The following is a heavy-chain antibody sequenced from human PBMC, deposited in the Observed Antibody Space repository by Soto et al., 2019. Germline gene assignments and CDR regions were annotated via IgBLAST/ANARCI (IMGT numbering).Heavy chain of an antibody. CDR2: INPKSGVT. CDR1: GYTFTDYY. D-gene: IGHD2-15*01. Sequence: ASVKVSCKASGYTFTDYYVHWLRQAPGQGLAGMGWINPKSGVTHYAQKFQGWVNVTRETSVRTAYMELNRLKSDEAAVFFCTRWVCSWSPFYVWGQGSLGTV. J-gene: IGHJ1*01. V-gene: IGHV1-2*04. CDR3: TRWVCSWSPFYV.